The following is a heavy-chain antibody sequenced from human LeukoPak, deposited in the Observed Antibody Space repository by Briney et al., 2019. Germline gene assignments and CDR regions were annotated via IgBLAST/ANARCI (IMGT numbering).Heavy chain of an antibody. Sequence: SETLSLTCAVYGGSFSGYYWSWIRQPPGKGLEWIGEINHSGSTNYNPSLKSRVTISVDTSKTQFSLKLSSVTAADTAVYYCARGLGLHYYGSGSSHRPLDYWGQGTLVTVSS. CDR3: ARGLGLHYYGSGSSHRPLDY. D-gene: IGHD3-10*01. V-gene: IGHV4-34*01. CDR2: INHSGST. J-gene: IGHJ4*02. CDR1: GGSFSGYY.